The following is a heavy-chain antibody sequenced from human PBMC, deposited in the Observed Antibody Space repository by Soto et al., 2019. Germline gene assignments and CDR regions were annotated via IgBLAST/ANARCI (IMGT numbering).Heavy chain of an antibody. J-gene: IGHJ6*02. V-gene: IGHV4-34*01. D-gene: IGHD3-3*01. CDR1: GGSFSGYY. CDR2: INHAGNT. Sequence: QVQLRQWGVGLVRPSETLSLTCAVYGGSFSGYYWSWIRQPPGKRPEWIGEINHAGNTNCNPSLKSRLTISVDTSKNQFSLELRSVTAADAAVYYCARGFDYDFWSGYPRDVWGRGTRVTVSS. CDR3: ARGFDYDFWSGYPRDV.